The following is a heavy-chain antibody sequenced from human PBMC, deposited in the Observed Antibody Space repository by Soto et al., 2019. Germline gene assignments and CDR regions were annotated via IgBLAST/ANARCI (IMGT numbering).Heavy chain of an antibody. J-gene: IGHJ6*02. V-gene: IGHV3-33*01. CDR2: IWYDGSNK. CDR1: GFTFSSYG. Sequence: GGSLRLSCAASGFTFSSYGMHWVRQAPGKGLEWVAVIWYDGSNKYYADSVKGRFTISRDNSKNTLYLQMNSLRAEDTAVYYCARGGWFGTGKGGMDVWGQGTTVTVSS. D-gene: IGHD3-10*01. CDR3: ARGGWFGTGKGGMDV.